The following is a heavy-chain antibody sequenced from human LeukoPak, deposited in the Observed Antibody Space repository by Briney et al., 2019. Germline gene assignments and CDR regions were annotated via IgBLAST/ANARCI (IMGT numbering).Heavy chain of an antibody. J-gene: IGHJ4*02. CDR3: AEDKGSGWYGGFHDY. Sequence: GGSLRLSCAASGFTFDDYAMHWVRQAPGKGLEWVSGISWNSGSIGYADSVKGRFTISRDNAKNSLYLQMNSLRAEDTALYYCAEDKGSGWYGGFHDYWGQGTLVTVSS. CDR2: ISWNSGSI. V-gene: IGHV3-9*01. D-gene: IGHD6-19*01. CDR1: GFTFDDYA.